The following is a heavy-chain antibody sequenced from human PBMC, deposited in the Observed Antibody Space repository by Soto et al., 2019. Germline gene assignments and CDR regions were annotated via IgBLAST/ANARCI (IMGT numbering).Heavy chain of an antibody. D-gene: IGHD5-18*01. Sequence: SVKVSCKASGGTFSSYAISWVRQAPGQGLEWMGGIIPIFGTANYAQKFQGRVTITADESTSTAYMELSSLRSEDTAVYYCAPGGYSYGWNYYYYGMDVWGQGTTVTVSS. V-gene: IGHV1-69*13. CDR3: APGGYSYGWNYYYYGMDV. CDR1: GGTFSSYA. J-gene: IGHJ6*02. CDR2: IIPIFGTA.